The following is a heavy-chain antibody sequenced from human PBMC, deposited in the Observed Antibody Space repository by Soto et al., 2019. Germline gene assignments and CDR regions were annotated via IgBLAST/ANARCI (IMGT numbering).Heavy chain of an antibody. CDR3: ARRDRHYCDSSGYPRNRYSS. CDR2: IYPGDSDT. V-gene: IGHV5-51*01. J-gene: IGHJ5*02. D-gene: IGHD3-22*01. Sequence: GESLKISCKRSGYSCTTYWLGWVRQMPGKGLEWMGIIYPGDSDTRYSPSFQGQVTISADKSISTAYLLWSSLKASDTAMYYCARRDRHYCDSSGYPRNRYSSCGQRTLVPVSA. CDR1: GYSCTTYW.